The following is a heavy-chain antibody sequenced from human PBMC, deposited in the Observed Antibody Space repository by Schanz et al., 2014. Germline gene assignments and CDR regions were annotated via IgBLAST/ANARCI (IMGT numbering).Heavy chain of an antibody. CDR1: GFTFSAYA. J-gene: IGHJ4*02. Sequence: EVQLLESGGGLVQPGGSLRLSCAASGFTFSAYAMTWVRQIPGKGLEWVSALSEGGGGTHYADSVRGRFTISSDSSKNTLYLQMSSLRADDTAVYYCAKDAENTAMITDYFDYWGQGTLVTVSS. D-gene: IGHD5-18*01. CDR2: LSEGGGGT. CDR3: AKDAENTAMITDYFDY. V-gene: IGHV3-23*01.